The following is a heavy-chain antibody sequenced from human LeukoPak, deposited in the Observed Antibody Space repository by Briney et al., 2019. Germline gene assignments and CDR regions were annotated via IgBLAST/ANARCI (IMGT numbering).Heavy chain of an antibody. J-gene: IGHJ4*02. CDR2: ISGGSDGT. V-gene: IGHV3-23*01. CDR1: GFTFINYA. CDR3: AKGSSGYIYGDY. Sequence: PGGSLRLSCAASGFTFINYAMSWVCQAPGMGLEWVSGISGGSDGTYYADSVKGRFTISRDNSKNTLYLQMNSLRAEDTAIYYCAKGSSGYIYGDYWGQGTLVTVSS. D-gene: IGHD5-18*01.